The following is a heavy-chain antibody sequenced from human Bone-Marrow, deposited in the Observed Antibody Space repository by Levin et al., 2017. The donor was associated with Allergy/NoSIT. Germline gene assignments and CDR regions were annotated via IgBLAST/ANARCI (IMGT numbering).Heavy chain of an antibody. CDR1: GFTFTNYA. J-gene: IGHJ5*01. Sequence: GESLKISCAASGFTFTNYAMTWVRQAPGKGLEWVSSIIENGADIFYADSVKGRFTISRDNSKNSLYLQMNSLSSDDTAVYYCAKDYCPYRDWYYSWGQGTLVTVSS. CDR2: IIENGADI. CDR3: AKDYCPYRDWYYS. D-gene: IGHD2-15*01. V-gene: IGHV3-23*01.